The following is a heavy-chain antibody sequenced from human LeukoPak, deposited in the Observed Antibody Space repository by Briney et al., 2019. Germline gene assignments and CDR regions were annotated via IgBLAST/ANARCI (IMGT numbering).Heavy chain of an antibody. Sequence: PGGSLRLSCAGSVFTFIGHFMHGGRPTPQRGGVWGSRINLDGSNTLYSDSVKGRFTISRDNAKNTLYLQMNSLRAEDTAVYYCALSSGNYAIPFDYWGQGTLVTVSS. D-gene: IGHD1-26*01. CDR1: VFTFIGHF. V-gene: IGHV3-74*01. J-gene: IGHJ4*02. CDR2: INLDGSNT. CDR3: ALSSGNYAIPFDY.